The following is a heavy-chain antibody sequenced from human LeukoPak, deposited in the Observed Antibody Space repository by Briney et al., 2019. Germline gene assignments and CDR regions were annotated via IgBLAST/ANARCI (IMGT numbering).Heavy chain of an antibody. CDR2: INRGGST. CDR1: GGSFSGYY. D-gene: IGHD1-14*01. CDR3: GRDSRYTIDY. J-gene: IGHJ4*02. V-gene: IGHV4-34*01. Sequence: SETLSLTCAVYGGSFSGYYWSWIRQPPGKGLEWIGEINRGGSTDYNPSLKSRVTISVDTSKNQFSLKLNSVTAADTAVYYCGRDSRYTIDYWGQGTLVTVSS.